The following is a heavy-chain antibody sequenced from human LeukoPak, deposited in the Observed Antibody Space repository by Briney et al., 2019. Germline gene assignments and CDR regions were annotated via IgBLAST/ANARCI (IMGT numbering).Heavy chain of an antibody. D-gene: IGHD1-14*01. CDR1: AGSISSSSYY. V-gene: IGHV4-39*01. J-gene: IGHJ6*03. CDR3: AGSGLSVYYYYYYMDV. Sequence: SETMSITCTVSAGSISSSSYYWGWIRQPPGKGLEWIGSIYYSGSTYYNPSLKSRVTISVDTSKNQFSLKLSSVAAADTAVYYCAGSGLSVYYYYYYMDVRGKGTTVTVSS. CDR2: IYYSGST.